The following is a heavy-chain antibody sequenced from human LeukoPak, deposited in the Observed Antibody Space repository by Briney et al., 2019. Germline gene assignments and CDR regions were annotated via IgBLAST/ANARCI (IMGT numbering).Heavy chain of an antibody. J-gene: IGHJ3*02. D-gene: IGHD2-2*01. CDR1: GGSISSYY. Sequence: SETLSLTCIVSGGSISSYYWSWIRQPPGKGLEWIGYIYYSGSTNYNPSLKSRVTISVDTSKNQFSLKLSSVTAADTAVYYCASVPRLYAFDIWGQGTMVTVSS. CDR2: IYYSGST. CDR3: ASVPRLYAFDI. V-gene: IGHV4-59*01.